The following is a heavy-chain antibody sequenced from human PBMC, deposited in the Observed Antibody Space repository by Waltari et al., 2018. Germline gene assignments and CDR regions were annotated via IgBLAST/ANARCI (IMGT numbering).Heavy chain of an antibody. CDR3: ARGIPAAGGAFDI. J-gene: IGHJ3*02. V-gene: IGHV1-2*02. Sequence: QVHLVQSGAEVKKPGASVKVSCKASGYTFPNYYMHCVRQAPGQELEGMGWIYPSGGGKSYAKMFQGRVTMTRDTSIDTAYMELGSLTSDDTAVYYCARGIPAAGGAFDIWGQGTLVTVSS. CDR2: IYPSGGGK. D-gene: IGHD6-13*01. CDR1: GYTFPNYY.